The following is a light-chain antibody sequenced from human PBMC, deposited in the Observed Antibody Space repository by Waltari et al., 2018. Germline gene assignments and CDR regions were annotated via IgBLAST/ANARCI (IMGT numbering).Light chain of an antibody. CDR1: SSAVGGYDY. CDR2: DVY. CDR3: CSFAGNYTLL. Sequence: QSALTQPRSVSVSPGQSVTLSCTATSSAVGGYDYVSWYQQHSCKAPKLIISDVYKPASGVSDRFSGSKSGNTASLTISGLQIDDEATYYCCSFAGNYTLLFGGGTNLTVL. V-gene: IGLV2-11*01. J-gene: IGLJ2*01.